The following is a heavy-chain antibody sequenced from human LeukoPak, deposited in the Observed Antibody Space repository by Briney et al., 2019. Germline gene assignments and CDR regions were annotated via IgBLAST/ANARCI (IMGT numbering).Heavy chain of an antibody. CDR1: GGTFSSYA. Sequence: ASVKVSCKASGGTFSSYATSWVRQAPGQGLEWMGRIIPILGIANYAQKFQGRVTITADKSASTAYMELSSLRSEDTAVYYCAVDILTGYYHTGFDYWGQGTLVTVSS. CDR3: AVDILTGYYHTGFDY. CDR2: IIPILGIA. D-gene: IGHD3-9*01. V-gene: IGHV1-69*04. J-gene: IGHJ4*02.